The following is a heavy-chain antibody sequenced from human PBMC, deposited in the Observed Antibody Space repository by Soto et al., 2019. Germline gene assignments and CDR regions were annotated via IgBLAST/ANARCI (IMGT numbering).Heavy chain of an antibody. V-gene: IGHV1-69*13. D-gene: IGHD3-22*01. J-gene: IGHJ4*02. CDR3: ARVRTPNYYDSSGFFDY. Sequence: EASVKVSCKASGGTFSSYAISWVRQAPGQGLEWMGGIIPIFGTANYAQKFQGRVTITADESTSTAYMELSSLRSEDTAVYYCARVRTPNYYDSSGFFDYWGQGTLVTVSS. CDR2: IIPIFGTA. CDR1: GGTFSSYA.